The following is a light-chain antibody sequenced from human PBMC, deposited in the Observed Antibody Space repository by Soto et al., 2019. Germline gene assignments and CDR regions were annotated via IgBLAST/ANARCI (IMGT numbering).Light chain of an antibody. CDR3: QERSHWT. CDR1: VMISTY. Sequence: EIVFTQSPVTLSLSPGQRAHLSCRASVMISTYVAWYQQKPGQAPRLLIYDASNRATGVPARFSGSGSGTDFTLTISALEPEDFAVYYCQERSHWTFGRGTKVDIK. J-gene: IGKJ1*01. V-gene: IGKV3-11*01. CDR2: DAS.